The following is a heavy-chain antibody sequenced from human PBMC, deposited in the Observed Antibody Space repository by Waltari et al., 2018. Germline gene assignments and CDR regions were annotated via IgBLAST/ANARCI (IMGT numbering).Heavy chain of an antibody. Sequence: VRLVESGGGLVQRGGSLRLCGAASGFTFANYGMSWVRQAPGKGLECVSSISGSGGTTYYADSVKGRFTMSKDFSKNTLFLQMNSVRVDDTADYYCAKSSGSYYEVFDRWGRGTLVTVSS. V-gene: IGHV3-23*04. CDR2: ISGSGGTT. J-gene: IGHJ4*02. CDR3: AKSSGSYYEVFDR. CDR1: GFTFANYG. D-gene: IGHD1-26*01.